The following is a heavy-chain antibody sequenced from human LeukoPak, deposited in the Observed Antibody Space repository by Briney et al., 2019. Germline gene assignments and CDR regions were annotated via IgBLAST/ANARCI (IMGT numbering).Heavy chain of an antibody. CDR1: GFTFSSYG. V-gene: IGHV3-21*01. CDR3: AREGRAVAGSAFDI. Sequence: GGSLRLSCAASGFTFSSYGMHWVRQAPGKGLEWVSSISSSSSYIYYADSVKGRFTISRDNAKNSLYLQMNSLRAEDTAVYYCAREGRAVAGSAFDIWGQGTMVTVSS. CDR2: ISSSSSYI. J-gene: IGHJ3*02. D-gene: IGHD6-19*01.